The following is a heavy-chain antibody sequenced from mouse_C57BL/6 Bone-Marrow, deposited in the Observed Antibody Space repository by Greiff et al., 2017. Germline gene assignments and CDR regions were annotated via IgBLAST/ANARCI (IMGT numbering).Heavy chain of an antibody. V-gene: IGHV1-7*01. CDR1: GYTFTSYW. CDR3: AYDSDSFDY. D-gene: IGHD2-4*01. J-gene: IGHJ2*01. CDR2: INPSSGYT. Sequence: QVQLQQSGAELAKPGASVKLSCKASGYTFTSYWMHWVKQRPGQGLEWIGYINPSSGYTKYNQKFKDKATLTADISSSTAYMQLSSLTYEDSAVYYCAYDSDSFDYWGQGTTLTVSS.